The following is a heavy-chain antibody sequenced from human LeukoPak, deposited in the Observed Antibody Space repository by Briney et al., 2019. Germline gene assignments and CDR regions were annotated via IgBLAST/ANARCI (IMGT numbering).Heavy chain of an antibody. CDR1: GFTFSTYW. CDR3: ARDYAGSPDY. J-gene: IGHJ4*02. D-gene: IGHD3-10*01. V-gene: IGHV3-74*03. Sequence: PGGSLRLSCTASGFTFSTYWINWVRQSPGKGLVWVALINGDGSTTTHADSVKGRLTIPRDNAKNTAYLQMNSLRDEDTAVYFCARDYAGSPDYWGQGTLVTVSA. CDR2: INGDGSTT.